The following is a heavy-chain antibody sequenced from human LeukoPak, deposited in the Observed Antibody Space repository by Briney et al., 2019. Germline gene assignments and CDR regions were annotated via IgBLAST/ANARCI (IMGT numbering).Heavy chain of an antibody. CDR2: MYYSGTT. Sequence: KASETLSLTCSMSGGSINSSTYYWGWIRQPPGKGLEWIGSMYYSGTTYYNPSLKSRVTMSVDSSKNQFSLNLSSMTAADTAFYYCARVGTRHSSSSVDYWGQGTLVTVSS. D-gene: IGHD3-22*01. CDR3: ARVGTRHSSSSVDY. CDR1: GGSINSSTYY. J-gene: IGHJ4*02. V-gene: IGHV4-39*07.